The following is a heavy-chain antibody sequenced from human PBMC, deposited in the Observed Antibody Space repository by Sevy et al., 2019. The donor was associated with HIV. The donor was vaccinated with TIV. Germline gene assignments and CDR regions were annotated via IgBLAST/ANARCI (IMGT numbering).Heavy chain of an antibody. CDR2: ISWNSDII. CDR3: AKSLTSFRGMDV. Sequence: GGSLRLSCVASGFTFDDSAMHWVRQAPGKGLEWVSTISWNSDIIVYGDSVKGRFTISRDNAKNSLYLQMKSLRAEDTALYYCAKSLTSFRGMDVWGQGTTVTVSS. CDR1: GFTFDDSA. J-gene: IGHJ6*02. V-gene: IGHV3-9*01. D-gene: IGHD3-16*01.